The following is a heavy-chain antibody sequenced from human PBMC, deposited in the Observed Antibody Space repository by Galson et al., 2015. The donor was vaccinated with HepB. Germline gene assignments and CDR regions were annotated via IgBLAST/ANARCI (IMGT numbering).Heavy chain of an antibody. CDR2: IRSKAYGGTT. V-gene: IGHV3-49*04. CDR1: GFTFGDYA. Sequence: LRLSCAASGFTFGDYAMSWVRQAPGKGLEWVGFIRSKAYGGTTEYAASVKGRFTISRDDSKSIAYLQMNSLKTEDTAVYYCTSPILTGYYYYFDYWGQGTLVTVSS. D-gene: IGHD3-9*01. CDR3: TSPILTGYYYYFDY. J-gene: IGHJ4*02.